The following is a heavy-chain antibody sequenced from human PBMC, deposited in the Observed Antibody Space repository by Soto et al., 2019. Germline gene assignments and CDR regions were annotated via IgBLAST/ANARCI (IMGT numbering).Heavy chain of an antibody. D-gene: IGHD1-1*01. CDR3: ARRWNYYLDF. CDR1: GFPFREFG. Sequence: QMQLVESGGGVVQPGRSLRLSCVASGFPFREFGMHWVRQAPGKGLEWVALISYDGSDYADSVKGRFTISRDDSRDTLFLHMDNLGPDDTGGYYCARRWNYYLDFWGQGTLLAGSS. V-gene: IGHV3-33*05. J-gene: IGHJ4*02. CDR2: ISYDGSD.